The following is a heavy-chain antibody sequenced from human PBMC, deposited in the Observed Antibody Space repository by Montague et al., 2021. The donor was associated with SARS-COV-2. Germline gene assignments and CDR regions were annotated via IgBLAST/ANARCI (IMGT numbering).Heavy chain of an antibody. Sequence: SETLSLTCAVYGGSFSGYYWSWIRQPPGKGPEWIGEINHSGSTNYNPSLKSRVTISVDTTKNQFSLKLSSVTAAETAVNYCASLTLGYCSSTSCYRAWFDPWGQGTLVTVSS. CDR3: ASLTLGYCSSTSCYRAWFDP. D-gene: IGHD2-2*02. CDR1: GGSFSGYY. CDR2: INHSGST. V-gene: IGHV4-34*01. J-gene: IGHJ5*02.